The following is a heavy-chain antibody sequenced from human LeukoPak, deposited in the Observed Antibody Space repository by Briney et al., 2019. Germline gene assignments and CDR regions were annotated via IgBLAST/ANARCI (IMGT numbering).Heavy chain of an antibody. D-gene: IGHD2-15*01. J-gene: IGHJ5*02. CDR1: GYTFINYG. Sequence: GASVKVSCKASGYTFINYGVTWVRQATGQGLEWMGWMNPNSGNTGYAQKFQGRLTMTRNTSISTAYMELSSLRSEDTAVYYCARVVYCSGGTCYSPWFDPWGQGTLVTVSS. V-gene: IGHV1-8*02. CDR3: ARVVYCSGGTCYSPWFDP. CDR2: MNPNSGNT.